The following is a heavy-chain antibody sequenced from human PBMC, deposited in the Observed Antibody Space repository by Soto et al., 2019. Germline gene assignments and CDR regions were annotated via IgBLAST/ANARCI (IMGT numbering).Heavy chain of an antibody. CDR3: AKDLMQWLGGSGPFDY. CDR1: GFSFSSYA. CDR2: ISPTGGST. V-gene: IGHV3-23*01. D-gene: IGHD6-19*01. J-gene: IGHJ4*02. Sequence: EVQLLESGGGLVHPGGSLRLSCATSGFSFSSYAMTWLRQAPGKGLEWVSTISPTGGSTYYADSVTGRFTISRDDSKNTLYLHMNSLRAEDTATYYGAKDLMQWLGGSGPFDYWGQGTLVTVSS.